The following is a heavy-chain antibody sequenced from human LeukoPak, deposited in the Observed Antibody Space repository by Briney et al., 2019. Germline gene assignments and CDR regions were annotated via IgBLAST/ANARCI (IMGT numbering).Heavy chain of an antibody. D-gene: IGHD3-22*01. CDR3: ARALGDDSVGRDYAGNDY. Sequence: GGSLRLSCAASGFTFSSYWMSWVRQAPGKGLEWVANIKEDGNEKYYVDSVNGRFTLSRDNAKNSLYLQMNRLRGEDTAVYYCARALGDDSVGRDYAGNDYWGQGTLVIVSS. J-gene: IGHJ4*02. V-gene: IGHV3-7*01. CDR1: GFTFSSYW. CDR2: IKEDGNEK.